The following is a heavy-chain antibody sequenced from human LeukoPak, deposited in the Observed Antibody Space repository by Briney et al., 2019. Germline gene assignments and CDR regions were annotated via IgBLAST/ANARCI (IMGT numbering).Heavy chain of an antibody. CDR2: IYYSGST. CDR1: GGSISSYY. CDR3: ARLPPGPLDAFDI. V-gene: IGHV4-59*01. J-gene: IGHJ3*02. Sequence: SETLSLTCTVSGGSISSYYWSWIRQPPGKGLEWIGYIYYSGSTNYNPSLKSRVTISVDTSKNRFSLKLSSVTAADTAVYYCARLPPGPLDAFDIWGQGTMVTVSS.